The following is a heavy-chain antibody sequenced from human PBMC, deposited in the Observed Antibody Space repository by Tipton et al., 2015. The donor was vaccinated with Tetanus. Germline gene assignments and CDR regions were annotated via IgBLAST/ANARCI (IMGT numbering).Heavy chain of an antibody. V-gene: IGHV5-51*01. CDR1: GYNFSYYS. CDR3: ARRRSAVLGGSYHWYFDL. D-gene: IGHD2-15*01. Sequence: VQLVQSGAEVRKPGESLKISCQGSGYNFSYYSIGWVRHMPGKGLEWMGIVDPRDSGATYGPSFQGQVTISTDKSISTAYVHWTGLPASDAAIYYCARRRSAVLGGSYHWYFDLWGRGTLVTVSS. CDR2: VDPRDSGA. J-gene: IGHJ2*01.